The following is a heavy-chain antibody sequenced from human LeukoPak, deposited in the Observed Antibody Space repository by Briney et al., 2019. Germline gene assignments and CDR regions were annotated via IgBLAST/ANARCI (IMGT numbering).Heavy chain of an antibody. Sequence: SETLSLTCAVYGGSFSGYYWSWIRQPPGKGLEWIGEINHSGSTYYNPSLKSRVTISVDTSKNQFSLKLSSVTAADTAVYYCARQLDKKPSWFDPWGQGTLVTVSS. V-gene: IGHV4-34*01. CDR1: GGSFSGYY. CDR2: INHSGST. J-gene: IGHJ5*02. D-gene: IGHD2-2*03. CDR3: ARQLDKKPSWFDP.